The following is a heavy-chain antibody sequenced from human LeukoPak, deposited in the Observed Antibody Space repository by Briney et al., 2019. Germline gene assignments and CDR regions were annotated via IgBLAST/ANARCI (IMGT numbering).Heavy chain of an antibody. V-gene: IGHV3-23*01. D-gene: IGHD4-17*01. Sequence: GGSLRLSXAASGFTFRSYAMSWVRQAPGKGLEWVSAISGSGGSTYYADSVKGRFTISRDNSKNTLYLQMNSLRAEDTALYYCARALSDYVDYYYYYYMDVWGKGTTVTVSS. J-gene: IGHJ6*03. CDR2: ISGSGGST. CDR1: GFTFRSYA. CDR3: ARALSDYVDYYYYYYMDV.